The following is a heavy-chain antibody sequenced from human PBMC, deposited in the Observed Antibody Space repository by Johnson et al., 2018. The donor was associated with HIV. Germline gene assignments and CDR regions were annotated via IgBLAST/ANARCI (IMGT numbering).Heavy chain of an antibody. J-gene: IGHJ3*02. CDR1: GFTFDDYT. D-gene: IGHD1-26*01. CDR2: ISWDVGST. V-gene: IGHV3-43*01. Sequence: VQLVESGGVVVQPGGSLRLSCAASGFTFDDYTMHWVRQAPGKGLEWVSLISWDVGSTYYPDSLKGRFTISRDNSKNSLYLQMNSLRTEDTALYYCAKDASGSYSRAQSISDAFDIWGQGTMVTVSS. CDR3: AKDASGSYSRAQSISDAFDI.